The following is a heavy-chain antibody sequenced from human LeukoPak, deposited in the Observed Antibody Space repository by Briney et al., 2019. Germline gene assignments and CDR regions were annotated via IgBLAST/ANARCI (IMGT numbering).Heavy chain of an antibody. CDR3: ATGRTAGRRYYYMDV. CDR2: FDPEDGEK. V-gene: IGHV1-24*01. J-gene: IGHJ6*03. CDR1: GYTLTELS. Sequence: ASVKVSCKVSGYTLTELSMHWVRQAPAKGLEGMGGFDPEDGEKIYAQKFQGRVTMTEDTSTDTAYMELSSLTAEDTAVYYCATGRTAGRRYYYMDVWGKGTTVTISS. D-gene: IGHD6-13*01.